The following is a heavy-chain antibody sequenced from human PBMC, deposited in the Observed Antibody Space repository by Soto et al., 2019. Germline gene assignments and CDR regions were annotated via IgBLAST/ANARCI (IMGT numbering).Heavy chain of an antibody. V-gene: IGHV1-69*01. Sequence: QVQLVQSGAEVKKPGSSVKVSCKASGGTFSSYAISWVRQAPGQGLEWMGGIIPIFGTANYAQKFQGRVTITADESTSTAYMELSSLRSEDTAVYYCASTYYDILTGYFSTPFDYWGQGTLVTVSS. D-gene: IGHD3-9*01. CDR3: ASTYYDILTGYFSTPFDY. CDR2: IIPIFGTA. J-gene: IGHJ4*02. CDR1: GGTFSSYA.